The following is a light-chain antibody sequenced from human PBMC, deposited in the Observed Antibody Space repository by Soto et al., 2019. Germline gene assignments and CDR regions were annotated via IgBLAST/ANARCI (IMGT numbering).Light chain of an antibody. V-gene: IGKV1-39*01. CDR3: QQSYSTTWT. J-gene: IGKJ1*01. CDR1: QGISTY. CDR2: AAS. Sequence: DIQMTQSPSSLSASVGDRVTITCRASQGISTYLNWYQQKPRKAPKLLICAASSLQSGVPSRFSGSGSETDFTLTISSLQPEHSATYSCQQSYSTTWTFGQGTKVDIK.